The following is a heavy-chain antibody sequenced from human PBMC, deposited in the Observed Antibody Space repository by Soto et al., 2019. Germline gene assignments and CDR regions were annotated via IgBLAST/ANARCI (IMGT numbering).Heavy chain of an antibody. V-gene: IGHV3-48*03. CDR1: GFTFSSYE. D-gene: IGHD6-13*01. CDR3: ASLFHYSSSWLSWFDP. CDR2: ISISGSTI. J-gene: IGHJ5*02. Sequence: GGSLRLSCAASGFTFSSYEMNWVRQAPGKGLEWVSYISISGSTIYYADAVKGRFTISRDNAKNSLYLQMNSLRAEDTAVYYCASLFHYSSSWLSWFDPWGQGTLVTVSS.